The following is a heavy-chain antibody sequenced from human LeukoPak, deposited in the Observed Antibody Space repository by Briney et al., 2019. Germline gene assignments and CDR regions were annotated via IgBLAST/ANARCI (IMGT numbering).Heavy chain of an antibody. V-gene: IGHV4-59*01. Sequence: SETLSLTCTVSGGSISSYYWSWIRQPPGKGLEWIGYIYYSGSTNYNPSLKSRVTISVDTSKNQFSLKLSSVTAADTAVYYCARSWRSGYSNWFDPWGQGTLVTVSS. D-gene: IGHD3-3*01. CDR2: IYYSGST. CDR3: ARSWRSGYSNWFDP. CDR1: GGSISSYY. J-gene: IGHJ5*02.